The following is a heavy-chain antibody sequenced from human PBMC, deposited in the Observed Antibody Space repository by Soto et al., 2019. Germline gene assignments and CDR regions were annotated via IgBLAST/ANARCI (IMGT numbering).Heavy chain of an antibody. Sequence: SETLSLTCTVSGGSISSSSYYWGWIRQPPGKGLEWIGSIYYSGSTYYNPSLKSRVTISVDTSKNQFSLKLSSVTAADTAVYYCARPSGSYLYYFDYWGQGTLVTVYS. CDR1: GGSISSSSYY. CDR3: ARPSGSYLYYFDY. J-gene: IGHJ4*02. CDR2: IYYSGST. D-gene: IGHD1-26*01. V-gene: IGHV4-39*01.